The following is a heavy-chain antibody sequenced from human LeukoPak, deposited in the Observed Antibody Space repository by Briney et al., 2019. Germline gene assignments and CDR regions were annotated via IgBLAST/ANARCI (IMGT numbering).Heavy chain of an antibody. CDR1: GGSISGYY. CDR3: ARASSAAAPTYSYYYYMDV. CDR2: LYYTGST. Sequence: SETLSLTCAVYGGSISGYYWSWIRQSPGQGLEWIGYLYYTGSTNYNPSLKSRVTISVDTSENQFSLRLSSVTAADRAVYYCARASSAAAPTYSYYYYMDVWGKGTTVTVSS. J-gene: IGHJ6*03. D-gene: IGHD6-13*01. V-gene: IGHV4-59*01.